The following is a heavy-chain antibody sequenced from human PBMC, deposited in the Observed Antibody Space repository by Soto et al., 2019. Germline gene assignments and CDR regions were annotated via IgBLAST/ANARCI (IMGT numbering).Heavy chain of an antibody. CDR2: VSHDGRNT. Sequence: VQLVESGGGVVQPGRSLRLSCAASGFTFSDYAMHWVRQAPGKGLEWVAVVSHDGRNTHYADSVKGRFTISRDSSXXTVSLEMTSLSAEDTAVYYCAKGGRQWLVTSDFNYWGQGALVTVSS. CDR1: GFTFSDYA. CDR3: AKGGRQWLVTSDFNY. J-gene: IGHJ4*02. D-gene: IGHD6-19*01. V-gene: IGHV3-30*18.